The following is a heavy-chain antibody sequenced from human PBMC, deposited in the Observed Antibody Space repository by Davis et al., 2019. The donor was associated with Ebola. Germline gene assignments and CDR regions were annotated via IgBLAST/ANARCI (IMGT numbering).Heavy chain of an antibody. CDR3: ARDLDSYGNDY. CDR2: LYIGGTT. J-gene: IGHJ4*02. CDR1: GLSVSTNY. D-gene: IGHD5-18*01. V-gene: IGHV3-53*01. Sequence: GGSLRLSCAASGLSVSTNYMSWVRQAPGKGLEWVSVLYIGGTTYYAASVKGRFTISRDSSKNTLYLQMNSLRAEDTAVYYCARDLDSYGNDYWGQGTLVTVSS.